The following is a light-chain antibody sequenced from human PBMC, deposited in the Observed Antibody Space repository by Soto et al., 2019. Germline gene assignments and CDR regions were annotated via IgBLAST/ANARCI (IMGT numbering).Light chain of an antibody. CDR1: NANIGNNF. J-gene: IGLJ1*01. V-gene: IGLV1-47*02. CDR3: VAWDDSLSGLV. Sequence: QSVLTQPPSASGTPGQRVTISCSGRNANIGNNFVCWYQQLPGTAPKLLMYSNDQRPSGVPDRFSGSKSGTSASLAISGLRSEDEADYYCVAWDDSLSGLVFGTGTTVTVL. CDR2: SND.